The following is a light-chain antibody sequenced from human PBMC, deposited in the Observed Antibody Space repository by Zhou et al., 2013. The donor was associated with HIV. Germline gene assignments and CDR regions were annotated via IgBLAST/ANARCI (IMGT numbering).Light chain of an antibody. Sequence: DIQMTQSPSSLSASVGDGITITCRASQDISNYINWYQQKPGKAPKLLIYEGSNLETGVPSRFSGSGSGTDFTLTINDLQPEDFATYFCQQSRTSVMTFGQGTRLDI. CDR1: QDISNY. CDR2: EGS. CDR3: QQSRTSVMT. V-gene: IGKV1-33*01. J-gene: IGKJ5*01.